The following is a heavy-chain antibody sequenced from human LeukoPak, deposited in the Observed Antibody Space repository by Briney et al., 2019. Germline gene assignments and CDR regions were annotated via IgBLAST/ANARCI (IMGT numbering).Heavy chain of an antibody. V-gene: IGHV3-23*01. J-gene: IGHJ4*02. CDR2: ISDLGAST. CDR1: VFTFSNYA. Sequence: GGSLRLSCAASVFTFSNYAMNWVRQAPGKGLEWVSVISDLGASTYYADSVKGRFTISRDNSKNTLYLQMNSLRAEDTAVYYCAKPRTIAVPGRSGFDSWGQGTLVTVSS. CDR3: AKPRTIAVPGRSGFDS. D-gene: IGHD6-13*01.